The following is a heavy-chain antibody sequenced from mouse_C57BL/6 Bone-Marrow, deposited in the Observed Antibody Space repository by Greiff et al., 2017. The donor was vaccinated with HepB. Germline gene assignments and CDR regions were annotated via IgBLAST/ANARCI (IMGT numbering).Heavy chain of an antibody. CDR1: GYAFTNYL. D-gene: IGHD2-12*01. CDR3: ARENSPFDY. CDR2: INPGSGGT. V-gene: IGHV1-54*01. Sequence: QVQLKESGAELVRPGTSVKVSCKASGYAFTNYLIEWVKQRPGQGLEWIGVINPGSGGTNYNEKFKGKATLTADKSSSTAYMQLSSLTSEDSAVYFCARENSPFDYWGQGTTLTVSS. J-gene: IGHJ2*01.